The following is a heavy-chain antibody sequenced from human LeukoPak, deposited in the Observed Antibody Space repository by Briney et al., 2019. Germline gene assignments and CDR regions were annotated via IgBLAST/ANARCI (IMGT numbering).Heavy chain of an antibody. Sequence: SGTLSLTCAVSDDSFSSHYWTWIRQPPGKGLEWIGYISYIGSTNYNPSLKSRVTIPIDTSKNQFSLKLSSVTAADTAVYYCARDLVTVTKGFDIWGQGTMVSVSS. J-gene: IGHJ3*02. V-gene: IGHV4-59*11. CDR2: ISYIGST. CDR3: ARDLVTVTKGFDI. CDR1: DDSFSSHY. D-gene: IGHD4-17*01.